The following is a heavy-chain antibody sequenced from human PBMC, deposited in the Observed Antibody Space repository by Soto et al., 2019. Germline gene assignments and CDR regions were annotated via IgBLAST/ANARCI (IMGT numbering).Heavy chain of an antibody. J-gene: IGHJ4*02. Sequence: ASVKVSCKASGYTFTSYDMHWVRQAPGQGLEWLGIINPSGGSTSYAQKFQGRVTMTRDTSTSTVYMELSSLRSEDTAVYYCARLGARITIFGVVKSYFDYWGQGTLVTVSS. CDR1: GYTFTSYD. D-gene: IGHD3-3*01. V-gene: IGHV1-46*01. CDR2: INPSGGST. CDR3: ARLGARITIFGVVKSYFDY.